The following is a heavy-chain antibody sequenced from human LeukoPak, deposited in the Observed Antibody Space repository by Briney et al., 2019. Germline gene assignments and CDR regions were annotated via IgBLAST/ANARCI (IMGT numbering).Heavy chain of an antibody. CDR1: GFTFSSYA. CDR2: ISGSGGST. Sequence: PGGSLRLSCAASGFTFSSYAMSWVRQAPGKGLEWVSAISGSGGSTYYADSVKGRFTISRDNSKNTLYLQMNSLRAEDTAVYYCAKDLSLAAAAKEVGPDAFDIWGQGTMVTVSS. V-gene: IGHV3-23*01. J-gene: IGHJ3*02. D-gene: IGHD6-13*01. CDR3: AKDLSLAAAAKEVGPDAFDI.